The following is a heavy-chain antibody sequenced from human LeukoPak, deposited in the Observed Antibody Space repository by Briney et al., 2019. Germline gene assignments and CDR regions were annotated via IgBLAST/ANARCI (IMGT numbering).Heavy chain of an antibody. CDR2: FAPEDGAK. CDR3: AKASWREGHGGAFDI. V-gene: IGHV1-24*01. D-gene: IGHD6-13*01. J-gene: IGHJ3*02. Sequence: GASVKVSCKVSGYTLTELSIHWVRQAPGKGLELMGGFAPEDGAKNSEQNYQGRTTMTEDTSTDTAYMEVSSLRSEDTAVYYCAKASWREGHGGAFDIWGQGTMVTVSS. CDR1: GYTLTELS.